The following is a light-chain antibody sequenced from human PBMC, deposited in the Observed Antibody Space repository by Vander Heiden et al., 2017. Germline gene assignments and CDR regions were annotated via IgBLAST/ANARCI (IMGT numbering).Light chain of an antibody. Sequence: SVSGSPGQSITISCTGTSSDVGGYNYVSWYQQHPGKAPKLMIYDVSNRPSGVSNRFSGSKSGNTASLTISGLQAEDEADYYCSSYTSSSMVVFGGGTKLTVI. CDR2: DVS. CDR1: SSDVGGYNY. V-gene: IGLV2-14*03. J-gene: IGLJ2*01. CDR3: SSYTSSSMVV.